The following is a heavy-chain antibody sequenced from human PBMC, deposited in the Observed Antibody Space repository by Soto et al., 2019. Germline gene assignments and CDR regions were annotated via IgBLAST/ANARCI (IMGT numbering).Heavy chain of an antibody. D-gene: IGHD2-2*01. CDR1: GGTFSSYA. CDR3: ARSQGSSTSLEIYYYYYYGMDV. CDR2: IIPISGTA. Sequence: QVQLVQSGAEVKKPGSSVKVSRKASGGTFSSYAISWVRQAPGQGLEWMGGIIPISGTANYAQKFQGRVTITADESTSTAYMELSSPRSEDTAVYYCARSQGSSTSLEIYYYYYYGMDVWGQGTTVTVSS. J-gene: IGHJ6*02. V-gene: IGHV1-69*01.